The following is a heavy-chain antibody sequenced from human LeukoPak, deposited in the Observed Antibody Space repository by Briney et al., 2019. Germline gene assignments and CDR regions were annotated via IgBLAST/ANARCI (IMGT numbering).Heavy chain of an antibody. V-gene: IGHV3-23*01. CDR2: ISGSGGST. D-gene: IGHD3-16*02. CDR1: GFTFSSYG. J-gene: IGHJ4*02. CDR3: AKDSYYDYVWGSYRYTNQFDY. Sequence: GGTLRLSCAASGFTFSSYGVSWVRQAPGEGLEWVSGISGSGGSTYYVDSVKGRFTISRDNSKNTLYLQMNSLRVEDTAVYYCAKDSYYDYVWGSYRYTNQFDYWGQGTLVTVSS.